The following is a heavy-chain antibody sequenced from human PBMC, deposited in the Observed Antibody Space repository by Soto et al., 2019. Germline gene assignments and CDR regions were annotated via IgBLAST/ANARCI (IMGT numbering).Heavy chain of an antibody. CDR2: ISSSSSYI. J-gene: IGHJ4*02. CDR3: PLYCSGGGCSHTLTAR. Sequence: PGGSLRLSCAASGFTFSSYSMNWVRQDPGKGLEWVSSISSSSSYIYYADSVKGRFTISRDNAKNSLYMQMNSLRAEDTAVYYCPLYCSGGGCSHTLTARWGQGT. D-gene: IGHD2-15*01. V-gene: IGHV3-21*01. CDR1: GFTFSSYS.